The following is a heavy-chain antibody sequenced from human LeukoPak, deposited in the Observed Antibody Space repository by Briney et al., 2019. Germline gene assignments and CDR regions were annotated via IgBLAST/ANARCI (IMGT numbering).Heavy chain of an antibody. Sequence: GGSLKLFCAASGFTFSTYAMSWVRQTPEKGLEWVSAISGSGGSTYYADSVKGRFTISRDNSKNTLYLQMNSLRAEDTAVYYCAKDRGFGEYFPFFYWGHGNLVTVSS. J-gene: IGHJ4*01. CDR1: GFTFSTYA. V-gene: IGHV3-23*01. CDR3: AKDRGFGEYFPFFY. CDR2: ISGSGGST. D-gene: IGHD3-10*01.